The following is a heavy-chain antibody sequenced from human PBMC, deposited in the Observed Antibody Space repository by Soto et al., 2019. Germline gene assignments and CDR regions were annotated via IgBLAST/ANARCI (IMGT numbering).Heavy chain of an antibody. V-gene: IGHV4-4*02. D-gene: IGHD5-18*01. CDR3: ARVGYTSGHYFDY. CDR2: IYHSGST. J-gene: IGHJ4*02. Sequence: SETLSLTCAVSGGSISSSNWWSWVRQPPGKGLEWIGEIYHSGSTYYNMSLKSRVTISVDKSNNQFSLKLTSMTAADSAVYYCARVGYTSGHYFDYWGQGTLVTISS. CDR1: GGSISSSNW.